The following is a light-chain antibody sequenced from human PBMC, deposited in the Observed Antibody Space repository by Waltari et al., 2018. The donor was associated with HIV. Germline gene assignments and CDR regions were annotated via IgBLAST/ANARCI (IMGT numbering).Light chain of an antibody. Sequence: QSVLTQPPSASGTPGQRVTISCSGSSSNIGSNTVNWYQQLPGTAPKLLIYSNNPLPSGVPDRCSGAKSGTSASLAISGLQSEDEADYYCAAWDDSLNGPWVFGGGTKLTVL. J-gene: IGLJ3*02. CDR2: SNN. V-gene: IGLV1-44*01. CDR1: SSNIGSNT. CDR3: AAWDDSLNGPWV.